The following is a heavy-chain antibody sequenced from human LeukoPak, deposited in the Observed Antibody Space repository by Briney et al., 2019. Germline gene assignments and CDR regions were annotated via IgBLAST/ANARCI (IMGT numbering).Heavy chain of an antibody. CDR1: GYTFTGYY. V-gene: IGHV1-2*02. Sequence: GASVKVSCRASGYTFTGYYMHWVRQAPGQGLEWMGWINPNSGDTNYAQKFQGRVTMTRDTSISAAYMELSRLRSDDTAVYYCATGIVVVPAVPTGDSFDIWGQGTMVTVSS. CDR3: ATGIVVVPAVPTGDSFDI. D-gene: IGHD2-2*01. CDR2: INPNSGDT. J-gene: IGHJ3*02.